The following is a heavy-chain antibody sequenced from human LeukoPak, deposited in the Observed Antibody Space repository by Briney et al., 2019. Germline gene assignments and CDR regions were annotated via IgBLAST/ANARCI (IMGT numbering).Heavy chain of an antibody. D-gene: IGHD4-11*01. CDR2: FSYSGAT. V-gene: IGHV4-59*01. Sequence: PSETLSLTCTVSSGSISPYFWTWIRQPPGKVLQWIGSFSYSGATNYNPSFESRVTMSFDTSSNQFSLKLSSVTAADTAIYYCARDVTAFDYWGQGTLVTVSS. CDR3: ARDVTAFDY. J-gene: IGHJ4*02. CDR1: SGSISPYF.